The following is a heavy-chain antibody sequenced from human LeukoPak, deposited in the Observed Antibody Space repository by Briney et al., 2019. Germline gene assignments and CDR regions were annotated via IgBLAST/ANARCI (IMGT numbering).Heavy chain of an antibody. D-gene: IGHD3-3*01. V-gene: IGHV4-4*07. CDR1: GGSISSYY. CDR3: ARDLPIFGVVRSFDI. CDR2: IYTSGST. Sequence: SETLSLTCTVSGGSISSYYWSWIRQPAGKGLEWIGRIYTSGSTNYNPSLKSRVTMSVDTSKNQFSLKLSSVTAADTAVYYCARDLPIFGVVRSFDIWGQGTMVTVSS. J-gene: IGHJ3*02.